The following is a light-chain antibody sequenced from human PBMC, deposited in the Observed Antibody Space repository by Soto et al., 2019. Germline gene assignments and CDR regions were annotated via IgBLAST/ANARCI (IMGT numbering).Light chain of an antibody. CDR2: AAS. Sequence: DIQMTQSPSSLSASVGDRVTITCRASQSISSYLNWYQQKPGKAPKLLIYAASSLQSGVPSSFSGSGSGTDFTLTSSSLQPEDFATYYCQQSYSTPQTFGQGTKLEIK. CDR3: QQSYSTPQT. J-gene: IGKJ2*01. V-gene: IGKV1-39*01. CDR1: QSISSY.